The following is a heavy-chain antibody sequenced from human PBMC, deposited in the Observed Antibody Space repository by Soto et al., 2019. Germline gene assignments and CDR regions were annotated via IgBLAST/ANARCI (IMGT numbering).Heavy chain of an antibody. CDR3: ARDGTEYYVEYSAY. D-gene: IGHD4-17*01. CDR1: GFTFSDYY. Sequence: QVQLVESGGGLVKPGGSLRLSCATSGFTFSDYYMSWIRQAPGKGLEWVSYIGTRGNTKYYADSVRGRFTISRDNANKSLYLQMNSLRADDTAGYYCARDGTEYYVEYSAYWGQGIPVTVSS. V-gene: IGHV3-11*01. CDR2: IGTRGNTK. J-gene: IGHJ4*02.